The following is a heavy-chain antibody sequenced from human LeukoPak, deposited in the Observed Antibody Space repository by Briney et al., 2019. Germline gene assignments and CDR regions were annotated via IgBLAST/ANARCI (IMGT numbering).Heavy chain of an antibody. V-gene: IGHV4-4*02. Sequence: PSETLSLTCAVSGGSISSSNWWSWVRQPPGKGLEWIGEIYHSGSTNYNPSLKSRVTISVDKSKNQFSLKLGSVTAADTAVYYCARGEEYGSGTVHFDYWGQGTLVTVSS. CDR1: GGSISSSNW. D-gene: IGHD3-10*01. CDR3: ARGEEYGSGTVHFDY. CDR2: IYHSGST. J-gene: IGHJ4*02.